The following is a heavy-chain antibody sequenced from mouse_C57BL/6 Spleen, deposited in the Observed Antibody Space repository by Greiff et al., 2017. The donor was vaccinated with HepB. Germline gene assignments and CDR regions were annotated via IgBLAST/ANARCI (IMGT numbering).Heavy chain of an antibody. J-gene: IGHJ3*01. D-gene: IGHD1-1*01. Sequence: EVQLQESGPELVKPGASVKISCKASGYSFTGYYMNWVKQSPEKSLEWIGEINPSTGGTTYNQKFKAKATLTVDKSSSTAYMQLKSLTSEDSAVYYCARIGGSSPWFAYWGQGTLVTVSA. CDR1: GYSFTGYY. CDR3: ARIGGSSPWFAY. CDR2: INPSTGGT. V-gene: IGHV1-42*01.